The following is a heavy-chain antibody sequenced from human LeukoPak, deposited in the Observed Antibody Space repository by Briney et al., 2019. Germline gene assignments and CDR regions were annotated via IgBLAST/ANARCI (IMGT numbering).Heavy chain of an antibody. CDR2: IYPGDSDT. CDR1: GYGFTSYW. CDR3: ARVPATVTTVGAFDI. D-gene: IGHD4-17*01. V-gene: IGHV5-51*01. J-gene: IGHJ3*02. Sequence: GEALKISFKGSGYGFTSYWIGWVRPVPGKGREWRGIIYPGDSDTRYSPSFQGQVTISADKSISTAYLQWSSLKASDTAMYYCARVPATVTTVGAFDIWGQGTMVTVSS.